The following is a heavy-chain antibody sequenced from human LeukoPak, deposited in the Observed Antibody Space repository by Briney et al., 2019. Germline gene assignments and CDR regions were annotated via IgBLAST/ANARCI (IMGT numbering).Heavy chain of an antibody. V-gene: IGHV3-33*08. D-gene: IGHD2-15*01. Sequence: GGSLRLSCAASGFTFSTYAMHWVRQAPGKGLEWVAVIWYDGSNKYYADSVKGRFTISRDNSKNTLCLQMNSLRAEDTAVYYCARDFRYCSGGSCYPAKMDAFDIWGQGTMATVSS. J-gene: IGHJ3*02. CDR3: ARDFRYCSGGSCYPAKMDAFDI. CDR1: GFTFSTYA. CDR2: IWYDGSNK.